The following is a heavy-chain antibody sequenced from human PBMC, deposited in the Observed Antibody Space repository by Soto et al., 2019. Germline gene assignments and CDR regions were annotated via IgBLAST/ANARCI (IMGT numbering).Heavy chain of an antibody. D-gene: IGHD5-12*01. J-gene: IGHJ4*02. CDR3: ARGWLAGGYEFDY. Sequence: QVQLVESGGGVVQPGRSLRLSCAASGFTFSSYGMHWVRQAPGKGLEWVAIIWYDGSDKYYSDSVKGRFTISRDNSKTTLYLQMNSLRGEDTAVYYCARGWLAGGYEFDYWGQGTLVTVSS. CDR1: GFTFSSYG. CDR2: IWYDGSDK. V-gene: IGHV3-33*01.